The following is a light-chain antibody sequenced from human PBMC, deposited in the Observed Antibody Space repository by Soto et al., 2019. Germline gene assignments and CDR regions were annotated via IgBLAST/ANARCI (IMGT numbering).Light chain of an antibody. CDR2: DAS. J-gene: IGKJ1*01. CDR3: QQYSGYSWT. CDR1: QSISSW. V-gene: IGKV1-5*01. Sequence: DIPITPSPSTLFASGGEKITITCRASQSISSWLAWYQQKPGKAPKLLIYDASSLESGVPSRFSGSGSGTEFTLTISSLQPDDFATYYCQQYSGYSWTFGQGTKVDIK.